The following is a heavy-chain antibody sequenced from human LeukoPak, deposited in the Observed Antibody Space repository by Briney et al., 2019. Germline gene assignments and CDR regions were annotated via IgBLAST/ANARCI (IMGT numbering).Heavy chain of an antibody. V-gene: IGHV3-74*01. CDR2: LKSDGSST. D-gene: IGHD5-12*01. Sequence: GGSLRLSCAASGFTVSSYWMHWVGQAPGKGLVGVSRLKSDGSSTSYADSVKGRFTISRDDAKNTLYLQMNSLRPEDTAVYYCARDSFTGYAFDMWGQGTMVTVSS. CDR1: GFTVSSYW. CDR3: ARDSFTGYAFDM. J-gene: IGHJ3*02.